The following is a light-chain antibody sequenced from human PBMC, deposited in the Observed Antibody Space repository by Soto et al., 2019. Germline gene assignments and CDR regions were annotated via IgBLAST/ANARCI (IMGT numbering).Light chain of an antibody. CDR1: QTVRNNY. Sequence: ESVLTQSPGTLSLSPVERATLSCRASQTVRNNYLAWYQQKPGQAPRLLIYDASSRATGIPDRFSGGGSGTDFTLTISRLEPEDFAVYYCQQFSSYPLTFGGGTKVDIK. CDR2: DAS. V-gene: IGKV3-20*01. J-gene: IGKJ4*01. CDR3: QQFSSYPLT.